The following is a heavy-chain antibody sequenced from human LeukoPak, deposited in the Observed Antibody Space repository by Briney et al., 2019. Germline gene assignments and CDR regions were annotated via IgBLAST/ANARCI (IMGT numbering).Heavy chain of an antibody. CDR2: ISGSGGST. CDR1: GFTFSSYA. J-gene: IGHJ4*02. Sequence: GGSLRLSCAASGFTFSSYAMSWVRQAPGKGLEWVSAISGSGGSTYYADSVKGRFTISRDNSKNTLYLQMNSLRAEDTALYYCARSGSTSRYTTSLDYWGQGTLVTVSS. D-gene: IGHD2-2*02. V-gene: IGHV3-23*01. CDR3: ARSGSTSRYTTSLDY.